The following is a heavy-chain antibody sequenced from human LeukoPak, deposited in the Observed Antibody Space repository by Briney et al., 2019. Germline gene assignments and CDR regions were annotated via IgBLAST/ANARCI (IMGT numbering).Heavy chain of an antibody. J-gene: IGHJ4*02. V-gene: IGHV3-21*01. CDR2: ISSSSSYI. D-gene: IGHD6-13*01. CDR3: ARDREGAGTADY. Sequence: GGSLRLSCEASGVTFSSYVMNWVRQAPGKGLEWVSSISSSSSYIYYADSVKGRFTISRDNAKNSLYLQMNSPRAEDTAVYYCARDREGAGTADYWGQGTLVTVS. CDR1: GVTFSSYV.